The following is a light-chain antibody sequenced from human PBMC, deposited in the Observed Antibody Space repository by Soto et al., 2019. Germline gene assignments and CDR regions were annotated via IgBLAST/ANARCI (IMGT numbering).Light chain of an antibody. CDR3: QQYGSSPRT. J-gene: IGKJ1*01. Sequence: EIVLTQSPGTLSLSPGERATLSCRASQSVSSSYLAWYQQKPGQAPRLLIYGASSRATGIPDRFSGXXXGXXXTLTISRLEPEDFAVYYCQQYGSSPRTFGQGTKVEIK. CDR2: GAS. CDR1: QSVSSSY. V-gene: IGKV3-20*01.